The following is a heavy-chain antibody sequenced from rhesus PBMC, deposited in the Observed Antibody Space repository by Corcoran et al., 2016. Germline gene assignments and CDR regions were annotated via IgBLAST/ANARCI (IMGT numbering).Heavy chain of an antibody. D-gene: IGHD4-29*01. CDR1: GGSISSSY. V-gene: IGHV4-169*02. Sequence: QLQLQESGPGLVKPSETLSVTCAVSGGSISSSYWSWIRQPPGKGLEVIGYIYGSSSSTNYNPSLKCRVTLSVDTSKNQLTLKLSSVTTADTAVYYCARDVSVAAKGDFDYWGQGVLVTVSS. CDR2: IYGSSSST. CDR3: ARDVSVAAKGDFDY. J-gene: IGHJ4*01.